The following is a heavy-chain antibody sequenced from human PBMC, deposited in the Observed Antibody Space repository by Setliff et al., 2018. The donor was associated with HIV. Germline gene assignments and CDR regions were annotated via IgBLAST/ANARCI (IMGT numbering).Heavy chain of an antibody. D-gene: IGHD3-16*02. J-gene: IGHJ4*02. CDR3: ARVVAPTKTFGGVIAPYFDY. V-gene: IGHV4-34*01. CDR1: GGSFSGYY. CDR2: NNHSGST. Sequence: SETLSLTCAVYGGSFSGYYWSWIRQPPGKGLEWLGENNHSGSTNYNPSLKSRVTISVDTSKNQFSLKLSSVTAADTAVYYCARVVAPTKTFGGVIAPYFDYWGQGTLVT.